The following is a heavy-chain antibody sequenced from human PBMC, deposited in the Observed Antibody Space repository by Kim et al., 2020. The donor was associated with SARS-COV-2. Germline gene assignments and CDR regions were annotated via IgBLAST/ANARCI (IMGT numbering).Heavy chain of an antibody. V-gene: IGHV3-9*01. J-gene: IGHJ3*02. Sequence: GGSLRLSCAASGFTFDDYAMHWVRQAPGKGLEWVSGISWNSGSIGYADSVKGRFTISRDNAKNSLYLQMNSLRAEDTALYYCAKDWASSSLKPPWDAFDIWGQGTMVTVSS. D-gene: IGHD6-13*01. CDR3: AKDWASSSLKPPWDAFDI. CDR1: GFTFDDYA. CDR2: ISWNSGSI.